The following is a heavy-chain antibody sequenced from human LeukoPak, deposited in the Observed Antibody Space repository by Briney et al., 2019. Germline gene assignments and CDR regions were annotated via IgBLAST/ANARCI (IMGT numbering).Heavy chain of an antibody. J-gene: IGHJ3*02. D-gene: IGHD2/OR15-2a*01. CDR3: AKDFQEGAFDI. CDR2: IKQDGSEK. Sequence: PGGSLRLSCAASGFTFSSYWMSWVRQAPGKGLEWVANIKQDGSEKYYADSVKGRFTISRDNSKNTLYLQMNSLRAEDTAVYYCAKDFQEGAFDIWGQGTMVTVSS. CDR1: GFTFSSYW. V-gene: IGHV3-7*01.